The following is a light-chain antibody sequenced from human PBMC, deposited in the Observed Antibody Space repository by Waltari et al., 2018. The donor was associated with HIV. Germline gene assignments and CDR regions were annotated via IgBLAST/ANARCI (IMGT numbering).Light chain of an antibody. J-gene: IGKJ4*01. Sequence: IVFMQYPGILSLSPGEGANLSCSASQTISSSYLVWCQHKSGQAPRLLIYGATFRATGTPDRFSGSGSGTDFNLTISSLQPEDFAVYYCQQYANSNPLTFGGGTRVEI. CDR1: QTISSSY. V-gene: IGKV3-20*01. CDR2: GAT. CDR3: QQYANSNPLT.